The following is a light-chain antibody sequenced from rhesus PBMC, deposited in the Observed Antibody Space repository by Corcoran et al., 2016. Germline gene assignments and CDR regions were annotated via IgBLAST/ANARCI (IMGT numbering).Light chain of an antibody. J-gene: IGKJ2*01. V-gene: IGKV1-28*03. Sequence: DIQMTQSPSSLSASVGDTVTITCRASQGISSTLNWFQLKPGKAPQLLIYAASSLDSGVPSRVSGRVSGTDFTLTISSLQPEDFGVYYCLQHNSYPFSFGQWTKVQIK. CDR3: LQHNSYPFS. CDR2: AAS. CDR1: QGISST.